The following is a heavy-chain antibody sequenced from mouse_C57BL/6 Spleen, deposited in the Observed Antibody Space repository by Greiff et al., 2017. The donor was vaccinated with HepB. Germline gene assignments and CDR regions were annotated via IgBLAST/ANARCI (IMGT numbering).Heavy chain of an antibody. J-gene: IGHJ3*01. D-gene: IGHD2-5*01. CDR2: IYPGSGST. CDR3: ARASNPAGTSFAY. Sequence: QVQLQQPGAELVKPGASVKMSCKASGYTFNSYWITWVKQRPGQGLEWIGDIYPGSGSTNYNEKFKSKATLTVDTSSSTAYMQLSSLTSEDSAVYYCARASNPAGTSFAYWGQGTLVTVSA. CDR1: GYTFNSYW. V-gene: IGHV1-55*01.